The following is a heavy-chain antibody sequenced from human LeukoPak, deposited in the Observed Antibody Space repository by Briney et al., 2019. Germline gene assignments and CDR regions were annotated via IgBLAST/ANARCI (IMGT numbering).Heavy chain of an antibody. CDR2: INPSAGST. CDR3: ARQRPGDVFDI. Sequence: GASVKVSCKTSGYTFITNYLHWVRQAPGQGLEWMGIINPSAGSTTYAQRFQGRVTLTRDTSTSTAYMELSSLRSEDTAVYYCARQRPGDVFDIWGQGTTVTVSS. CDR1: GYTFITNY. V-gene: IGHV1-46*01. J-gene: IGHJ3*02.